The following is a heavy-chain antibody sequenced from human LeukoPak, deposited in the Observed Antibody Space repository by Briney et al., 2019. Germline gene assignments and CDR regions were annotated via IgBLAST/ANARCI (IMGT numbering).Heavy chain of an antibody. CDR1: GFSLSTSGVG. D-gene: IGHD3-10*01. Sequence: SGPTLVKPTQTLTLTCTFPGFSLSTSGVGVGWIRQPPGKALEWLALIYWDDDKRYSPSLKSRLTITKDTSKNQVVLTMTNMDPVDTATYYCAHRRTYYYGSGSYYNPYYFDYWGQGTLVTVSS. J-gene: IGHJ4*02. V-gene: IGHV2-5*02. CDR2: IYWDDDK. CDR3: AHRRTYYYGSGSYYNPYYFDY.